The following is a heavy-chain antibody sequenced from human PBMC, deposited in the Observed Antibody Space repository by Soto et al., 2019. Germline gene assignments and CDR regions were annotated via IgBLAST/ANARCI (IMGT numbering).Heavy chain of an antibody. CDR2: ISGSGGST. CDR1: GFTFSSYA. Sequence: PGGSLRLSCAASGFTFSSYAMSRVRQAPGKGLEWVSAISGSGGSTYYADSVKGRFTISRDNSKNTLYLQMNSLRAEDTAVYYCVKEISVLYNWNDADYWGQGTLVPVSS. V-gene: IGHV3-23*01. D-gene: IGHD1-20*01. CDR3: VKEISVLYNWNDADY. J-gene: IGHJ4*02.